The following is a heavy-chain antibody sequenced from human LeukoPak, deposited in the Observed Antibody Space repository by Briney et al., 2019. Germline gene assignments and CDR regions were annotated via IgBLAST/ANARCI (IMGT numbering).Heavy chain of an antibody. CDR2: TYYRSKWYN. CDR1: GDSVSGDSGA. CDR3: TRGWLRSGFDF. Sequence: SQTRSLTCAISGDSVSGDSGAWNWIRQSPSRGLEWLGRTYYRSKWYNDYAVSVKSRITINPDTSKNQLSLQLNSVTPEDSAIYYCTRGWLRSGFDFWGQGTLVTVSS. D-gene: IGHD5-12*01. J-gene: IGHJ4*02. V-gene: IGHV6-1*01.